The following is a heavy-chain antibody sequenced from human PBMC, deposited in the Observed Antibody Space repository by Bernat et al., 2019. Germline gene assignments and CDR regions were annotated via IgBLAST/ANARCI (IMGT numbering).Heavy chain of an antibody. Sequence: QVQLQESGPGLVKPSETLSLTCTVSGGSISSYYWSWIRQPPGKGLEWIGYIYYSGSTNYNPSLKSRVTISVDTSKNQFSLKLSSVTAADTAVYYCARGRGSGYYYEYWYFDLWGRGTLVTVSS. CDR3: ARGRGSGYYYEYWYFDL. CDR1: GGSISSYY. D-gene: IGHD3-22*01. J-gene: IGHJ2*01. CDR2: IYYSGST. V-gene: IGHV4-59*01.